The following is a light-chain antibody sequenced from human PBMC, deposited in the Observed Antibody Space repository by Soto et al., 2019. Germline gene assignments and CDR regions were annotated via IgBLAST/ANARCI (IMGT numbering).Light chain of an antibody. CDR3: CSYTDSSTRV. CDR1: SSDIGVYDY. CDR2: EVS. Sequence: QSVLTQPASVSGSPGQSITISCTGTSSDIGVYDYVSWYQQQPGKAPKVLIYEVSNRPSGVSNRFSGSKSGNTASLTISGLQAEDESDYYCCSYTDSSTRVFGGGTKLTVL. V-gene: IGLV2-14*01. J-gene: IGLJ2*01.